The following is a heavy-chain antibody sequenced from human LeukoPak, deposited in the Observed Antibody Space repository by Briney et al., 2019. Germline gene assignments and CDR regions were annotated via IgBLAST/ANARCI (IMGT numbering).Heavy chain of an antibody. Sequence: GGSLRLSCAASGFTFCSYSMNWVRQAPGKGLEWVSSISSSSSYIYYADSVKGRFTISRDNAKNSLYLQMNSLRAEDTAVYYCARVRGPTVTTMYFDYWGQGTLVTVPS. CDR2: ISSSSSYI. D-gene: IGHD4-17*01. CDR3: ARVRGPTVTTMYFDY. J-gene: IGHJ4*02. CDR1: GFTFCSYS. V-gene: IGHV3-21*01.